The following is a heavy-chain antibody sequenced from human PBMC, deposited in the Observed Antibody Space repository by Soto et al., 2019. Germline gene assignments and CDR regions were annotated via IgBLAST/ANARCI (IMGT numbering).Heavy chain of an antibody. CDR3: ARHGGGLELLVQNWFDP. Sequence: SETLSLTCTVSGGSISSSSCYWGWIRQPPGKGLEWIGSIYYSGGTYYNPSLKSRVTISVDTSKNQFSLKLSSVTAADTAVYYCARHGGGLELLVQNWFDPWGQGTLVTVSS. J-gene: IGHJ5*02. CDR2: IYYSGGT. D-gene: IGHD1-7*01. V-gene: IGHV4-39*01. CDR1: GGSISSSSCY.